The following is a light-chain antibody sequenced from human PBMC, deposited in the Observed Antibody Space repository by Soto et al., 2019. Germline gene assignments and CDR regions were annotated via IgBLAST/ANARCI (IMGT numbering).Light chain of an antibody. Sequence: QSVLTQPPSASSTPGQTVTISCSGSTSNIGTFYVYWYQHLPGTAPKLLIYLGDQRASGVSDRFSGSKSGTSASLAINGLRSDDEDDYYCAAWDDNLNAYVFGSGTKV. CDR2: LGD. J-gene: IGLJ1*01. CDR3: AAWDDNLNAYV. CDR1: TSNIGTFY. V-gene: IGLV1-47*02.